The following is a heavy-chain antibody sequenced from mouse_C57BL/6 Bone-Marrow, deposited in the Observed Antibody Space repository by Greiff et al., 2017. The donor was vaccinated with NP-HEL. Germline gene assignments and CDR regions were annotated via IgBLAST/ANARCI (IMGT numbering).Heavy chain of an antibody. CDR1: GYTFTSYD. V-gene: IGHV1-85*01. J-gene: IGHJ4*01. Sequence: VQLQESGPELVKPGASVKLSCKASGYTFTSYDINWVKQRPGQGLEWIGWIYPRDGSTKYNEKFKGKATLTVDTSSSTAYMELHSLTSEDSAVYFCARRRGYYYGSTYYYAMGDWGQGTSVTVSS. CDR3: ARRRGYYYGSTYYYAMGD. D-gene: IGHD1-1*01. CDR2: IYPRDGST.